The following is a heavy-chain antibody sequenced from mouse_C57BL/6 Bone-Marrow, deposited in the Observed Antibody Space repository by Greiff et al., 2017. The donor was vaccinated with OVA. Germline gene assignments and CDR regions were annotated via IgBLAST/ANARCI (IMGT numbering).Heavy chain of an antibody. V-gene: IGHV1-55*01. CDR3: ARPGQRYDFDY. Sequence: VQLQQSGAELVKPGASVKMSCKASGYTFTSYWITWVKQRPGQGLEWIGDIYPGSGSTNNNEKFKSKATLTVDTSSSTAYMQLSSLTSEDSAVYYCARPGQRYDFDYGGQGTTLTVSP. CDR1: GYTFTSYW. D-gene: IGHD2-14*01. CDR2: IYPGSGST. J-gene: IGHJ2*01.